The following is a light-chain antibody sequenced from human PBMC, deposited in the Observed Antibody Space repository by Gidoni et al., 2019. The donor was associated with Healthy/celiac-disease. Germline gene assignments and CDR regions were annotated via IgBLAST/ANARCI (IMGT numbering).Light chain of an antibody. J-gene: IGKJ2*03. Sequence: IRMTQSPSSFSASTGDRVTITCRASQGISSYLAWYQQKPGKAPKLLIYAASTLQSGVPSRFSGSGSGTDFTLTISCLQSEDFATYYCQQYYSYPYSFGQGTKLEIK. CDR2: AAS. CDR1: QGISSY. V-gene: IGKV1-8*01. CDR3: QQYYSYPYS.